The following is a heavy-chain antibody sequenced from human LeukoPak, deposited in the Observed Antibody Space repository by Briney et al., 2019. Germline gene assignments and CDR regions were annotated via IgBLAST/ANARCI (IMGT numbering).Heavy chain of an antibody. Sequence: SETLSLTCTVSGGSISSYYWSWIRQPPGKGLEWIGYIYYSGSTNYNPSLKSRVTISVDTSKNQFSLKLSSVTAADTAVYYCARDFWESRSYYYGMDIWGQGTTVTVSS. CDR3: ARDFWESRSYYYGMDI. V-gene: IGHV4-59*01. CDR1: GGSISSYY. D-gene: IGHD1-26*01. CDR2: IYYSGST. J-gene: IGHJ6*02.